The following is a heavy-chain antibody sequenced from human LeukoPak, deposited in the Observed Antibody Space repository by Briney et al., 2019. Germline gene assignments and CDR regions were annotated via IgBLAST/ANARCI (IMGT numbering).Heavy chain of an antibody. D-gene: IGHD3-22*01. V-gene: IGHV4-38-2*02. CDR3: ASDVSISGYYLGRAFDI. J-gene: IGHJ3*02. CDR1: GYAISSGFY. Sequence: SETLSLTCTVSGYAISSGFYWGWSRQPPGKGLEWIRAIHHSGGTYYSPSLKSRVTISVDKSKHQFSLKLSAVTAADTAVYYCASDVSISGYYLGRAFDIWGQGTMVTDCS. CDR2: IHHSGGT.